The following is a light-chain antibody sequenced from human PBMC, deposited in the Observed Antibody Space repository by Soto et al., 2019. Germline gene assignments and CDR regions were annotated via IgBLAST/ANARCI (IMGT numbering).Light chain of an antibody. CDR3: HVWDSSSAILV. Sequence: SYELTQPPSVSVAPGKTARITCGGNNIGSKSVHWYQQKPGQAPVLVIYYDSDRPSGIPERFSGSNSGNTATLTISRVEAGDEADYYCHVWDSSSAILVFGGGTKLTVL. J-gene: IGLJ3*02. CDR2: YDS. V-gene: IGLV3-21*04. CDR1: NIGSKS.